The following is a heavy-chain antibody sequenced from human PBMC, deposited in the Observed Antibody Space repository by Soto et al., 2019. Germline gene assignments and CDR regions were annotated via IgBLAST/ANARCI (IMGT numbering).Heavy chain of an antibody. CDR3: ARDHQAPSMLYEYGMDV. Sequence: SETLSLTCTVSGGSISSGDYYWSWIRQPPGKGLEWIGYIYYSGSTYYNPSLKSRVTISVDTSKNQFSLKLSSVTAADTAVYYCARDHQAPSMLYEYGMDVWGQGTTATVSS. CDR2: IYYSGST. J-gene: IGHJ6*02. D-gene: IGHD2-8*01. CDR1: GGSISSGDYY. V-gene: IGHV4-30-4*01.